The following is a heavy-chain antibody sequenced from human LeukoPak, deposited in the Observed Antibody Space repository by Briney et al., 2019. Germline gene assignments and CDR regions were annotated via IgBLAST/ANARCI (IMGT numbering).Heavy chain of an antibody. V-gene: IGHV1-8*03. CDR1: GYTFTSHD. J-gene: IGHJ5*02. D-gene: IGHD2-2*01. Sequence: ASVKVSCKASGYTFTSHDINWVRQATGQGLEWMGWMNPNSGNTGFAQKFQGRVTTTRNTSISTAYMELSSLRSEDTAVYYCARDQDIVVVPAAGFDPWGQGTLVTVSS. CDR2: MNPNSGNT. CDR3: ARDQDIVVVPAAGFDP.